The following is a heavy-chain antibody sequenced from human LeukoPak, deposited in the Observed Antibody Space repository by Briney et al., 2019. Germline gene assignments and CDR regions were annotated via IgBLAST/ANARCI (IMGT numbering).Heavy chain of an antibody. Sequence: SETLSLTCAVYGGSFSGYYWSWIRQPPGKGLEWIGYIYYSGSTNYNPSLKSRVTISVDTSKNQFSLKLSSVTAADTAVYYCARDNSIAAAGAFDYWGQGTLVAVSS. CDR2: IYYSGST. CDR3: ARDNSIAAAGAFDY. CDR1: GGSFSGYY. D-gene: IGHD6-13*01. J-gene: IGHJ4*02. V-gene: IGHV4-59*12.